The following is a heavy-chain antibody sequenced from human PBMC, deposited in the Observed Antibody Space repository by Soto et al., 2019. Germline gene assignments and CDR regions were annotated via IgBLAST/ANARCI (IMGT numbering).Heavy chain of an antibody. D-gene: IGHD3-10*01. V-gene: IGHV1-18*04. CDR1: GYTFTSYG. CDR2: ISAYNGNT. J-gene: IGHJ6*02. Sequence: ASVKVSCKASGYTFTSYGISWVRQAPGQGLEWMGWISAYNGNTNYAQKLQGRVTMTTDTSTSTAYMELRSLRSDDTAVYYCARVGVYHYGSGSYYDYYGMDVWGQGTTVTVSS. CDR3: ARVGVYHYGSGSYYDYYGMDV.